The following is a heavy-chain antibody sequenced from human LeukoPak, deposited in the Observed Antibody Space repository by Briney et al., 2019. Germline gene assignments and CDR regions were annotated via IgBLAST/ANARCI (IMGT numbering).Heavy chain of an antibody. J-gene: IGHJ5*02. D-gene: IGHD2-2*01. Sequence: SETLSLTCTVSGYSISSGYYWGWIRQPPGKGLEWIGSIYHSGSTYYNPSLKSRVTISVDTSKNQVSLKLSSVTAADTAVYYFARDLGDCSSTSCNPLGWFDPWGQGTLVTVSS. CDR2: IYHSGST. CDR3: ARDLGDCSSTSCNPLGWFDP. V-gene: IGHV4-38-2*02. CDR1: GYSISSGYY.